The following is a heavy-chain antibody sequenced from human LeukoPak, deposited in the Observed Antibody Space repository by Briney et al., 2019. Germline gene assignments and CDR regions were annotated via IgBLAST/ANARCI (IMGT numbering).Heavy chain of an antibody. V-gene: IGHV4-4*07. D-gene: IGHD1-26*01. CDR1: GGSITSFY. Sequence: PSETLSLTCTVSGGSITSFYWNWIRQPAGKGLGWIGRMDTSGSTNYNPSLKSRVTMSVDTSKNQFSLRLSSVTAADTAVYYCARGQWELLRYNYIDVWGKGTTVTVSS. CDR2: MDTSGST. J-gene: IGHJ6*03. CDR3: ARGQWELLRYNYIDV.